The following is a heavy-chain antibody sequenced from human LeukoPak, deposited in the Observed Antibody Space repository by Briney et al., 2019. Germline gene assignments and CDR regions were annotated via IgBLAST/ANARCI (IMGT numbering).Heavy chain of an antibody. J-gene: IGHJ3*02. D-gene: IGHD2-2*01. V-gene: IGHV3-11*04. CDR1: GFTFSDYY. CDR2: ISSSGRTI. CDR3: ARDFQLLSDAFDI. Sequence: PGGSLRLSCAASGFTFSDYYMSWIRQAPGKGLEWVSYISSSGRTIYYADSVKGRFTISRDNAKNSLYLQMNSLRAEDTAVYYCARDFQLLSDAFDIWGQGTMVTVSS.